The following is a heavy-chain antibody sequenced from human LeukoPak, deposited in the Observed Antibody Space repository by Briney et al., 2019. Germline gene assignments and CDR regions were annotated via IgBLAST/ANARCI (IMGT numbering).Heavy chain of an antibody. CDR3: TTVNPDSSGYYRRYYYYGMDV. D-gene: IGHD3-22*01. CDR2: IKSKTDGGTT. Sequence: GGSLRLSCAASGFTFSNAWMSWVRQAPGKGLEWVGRIKSKTDGGTTDYAAPVKGRFTISRDDSKNTLYLQKNSLKTEDTAVYYCTTVNPDSSGYYRRYYYYGMDVWGQGTTVTVSS. J-gene: IGHJ6*02. V-gene: IGHV3-15*01. CDR1: GFTFSNAW.